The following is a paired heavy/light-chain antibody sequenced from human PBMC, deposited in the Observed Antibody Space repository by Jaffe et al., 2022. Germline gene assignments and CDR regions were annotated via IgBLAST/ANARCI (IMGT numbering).Light chain of an antibody. J-gene: IGLJ1*01. Sequence: QSALTQPASVSGSPGQSITISCTGTSSDVGGYNYVSWYQQHPGKAPKLMIYDVSNRPSGVSNRFSGSKSGNTASLTISGLQAEDEADYYCSSYTSSSTLHVFGTGTKVTVL. V-gene: IGLV2-14*03. CDR1: SSDVGGYNY. CDR3: SSYTSSSTLHV. CDR2: DVS.
Heavy chain of an antibody. CDR1: GYTFTGYY. D-gene: IGHD2-15*01. Sequence: QVQLVQSGAEVKKPGASVKVSCKASGYTFTGYYMHWVRQAPGQGLEWMGRINPNSGGTNYAQKFQGRVTMTRDTSISTAYMELSRLRSDDTAVYYCAVGYCSGGSCLSYWYFDLWGRGTLVTVSS. CDR3: AVGYCSGGSCLSYWYFDL. V-gene: IGHV1-2*06. J-gene: IGHJ2*01. CDR2: INPNSGGT.